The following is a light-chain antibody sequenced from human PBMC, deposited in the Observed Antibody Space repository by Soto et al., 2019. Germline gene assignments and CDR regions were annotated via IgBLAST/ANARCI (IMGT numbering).Light chain of an antibody. CDR3: QQYAVSPLT. CDR1: QSISSNY. J-gene: IGKJ1*01. Sequence: EIVLTQSPGTLSLSPGERATLSCRASQSISSNYLAWYQQKPGQAPRLLIYGASNRATGIPDRFSGSESGTDFTLTISRLEPEDFAVYFCQQYAVSPLTFGQGTKVEIK. V-gene: IGKV3-20*01. CDR2: GAS.